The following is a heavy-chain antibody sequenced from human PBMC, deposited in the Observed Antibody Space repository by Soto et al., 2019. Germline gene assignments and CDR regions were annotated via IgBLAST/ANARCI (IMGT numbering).Heavy chain of an antibody. V-gene: IGHV3-30*18. CDR1: GFTFSTCG. CDR2: TSNDGSNE. CDR3: AKDRCIAAGRGIDL. J-gene: IGHJ1*01. Sequence: QVHLVESGGGVVRPGRSLRLSCAASGFTFSTCGMQWVRQAPEKGLEWVAVTSNDGSNEYYADSVKCRFIISRDNSKNTLDLQMNNLRVEDTAVYYCAKDRCIAAGRGIDLGGQGTLVTVSS. D-gene: IGHD6-13*01.